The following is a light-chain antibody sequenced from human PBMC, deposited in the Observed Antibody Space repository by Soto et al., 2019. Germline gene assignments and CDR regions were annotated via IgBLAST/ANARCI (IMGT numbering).Light chain of an antibody. CDR2: DDG. V-gene: IGLV3-21*02. CDR3: QVWDSISDHLV. J-gene: IGLJ2*01. CDR1: NIGRKS. Sequence: SYELTQPPSVSVAPGQTARISCGGSNIGRKSVHWYQQKAGQAPVLVVYDDGDRPTGIPGRFSGSNSGNTATLTISRVEAGDEADYYCQVWDSISDHLVFGGGTKVTVL.